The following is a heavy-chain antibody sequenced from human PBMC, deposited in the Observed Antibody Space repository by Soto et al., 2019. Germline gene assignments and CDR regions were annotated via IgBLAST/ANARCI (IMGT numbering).Heavy chain of an antibody. J-gene: IGHJ6*02. CDR2: ISYDGSNK. V-gene: IGHV3-30-3*01. CDR3: ARGRFLEWLSFNYYYYGMDV. Sequence: PGGSLRLSCAASRFTFSSYAMHWVRQAPGKGLEWVAVISYDGSNKYYADSVKGRFTISRDNSKNTLYLLMNSLRAEDTAVYYCARGRFLEWLSFNYYYYGMDVWGQGTTVTVSS. CDR1: RFTFSSYA. D-gene: IGHD3-3*01.